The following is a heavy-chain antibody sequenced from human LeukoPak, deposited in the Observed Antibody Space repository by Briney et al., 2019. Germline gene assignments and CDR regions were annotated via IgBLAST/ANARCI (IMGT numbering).Heavy chain of an antibody. D-gene: IGHD6-6*01. Sequence: GGSLRLSCVASGFTFSSYAMSWVRQAPGKGLEWVSAISGSGGSTYYADSVKGRFTISRDNSKNTLYLQMNSLRAEDTAVYYCAKGVQSIAARSAVDYWGQGTLVTVSS. CDR1: GFTFSSYA. V-gene: IGHV3-23*01. J-gene: IGHJ4*02. CDR2: ISGSGGST. CDR3: AKGVQSIAARSAVDY.